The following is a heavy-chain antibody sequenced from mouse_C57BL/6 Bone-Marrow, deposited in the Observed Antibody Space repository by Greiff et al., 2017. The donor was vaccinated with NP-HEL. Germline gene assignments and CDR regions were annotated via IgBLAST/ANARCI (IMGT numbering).Heavy chain of an antibody. CDR3: ARIPRYYYASRD. V-gene: IGHV1-50*01. J-gene: IGHJ2*01. CDR2: IDPSDSYT. CDR1: GYTFTSYW. Sequence: QVQLQQPGAELVKPGASVKLSCKASGYTFTSYWMQWVKQRPGQGLEWIGEIDPSDSYTNYNQKFKGKATLTVDTSSSTAYMQLSSLTSEDSAVYYCARIPRYYYASRDWGQGTTLTVSS. D-gene: IGHD1-1*01.